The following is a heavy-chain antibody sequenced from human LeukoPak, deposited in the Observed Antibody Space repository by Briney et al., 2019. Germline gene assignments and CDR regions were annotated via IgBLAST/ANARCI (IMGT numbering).Heavy chain of an antibody. CDR3: ARDSVVVAATPKSYYYYGMDV. Sequence: SQTLSLTCTVSGGSISSGDYYWSWIRQPPGKGLEWIGYIYYSGSTYYNPSLKSRVTISVDTSKNQFSLKLSSVTAADTAVYYCARDSVVVAATPKSYYYYGMDVWGQGTTVTVSS. CDR2: IYYSGST. V-gene: IGHV4-30-4*01. CDR1: GGSISSGDYY. D-gene: IGHD2-15*01. J-gene: IGHJ6*02.